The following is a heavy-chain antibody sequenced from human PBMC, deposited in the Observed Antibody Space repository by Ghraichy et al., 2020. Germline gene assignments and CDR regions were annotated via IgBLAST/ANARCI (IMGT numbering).Heavy chain of an antibody. CDR2: IIPIFGTA. J-gene: IGHJ4*02. CDR1: GGTFSSYA. CDR3: ARRGYYGSGSRSWYFDY. V-gene: IGHV1-69*13. Sequence: SVKVSCKASGGTFSSYAISWVRQAPGQGLEWMGGIIPIFGTANYAQKFQGRVTITADESTSTAYMELSSLRSEDTAVYYCARRGYYGSGSRSWYFDYWGQGTLVTVSS. D-gene: IGHD3-10*01.